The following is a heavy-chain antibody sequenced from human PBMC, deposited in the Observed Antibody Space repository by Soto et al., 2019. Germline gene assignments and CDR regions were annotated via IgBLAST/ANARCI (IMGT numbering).Heavy chain of an antibody. V-gene: IGHV3-23*01. D-gene: IGHD3-9*01. Sequence: EVQLLESGGGLVQPGGSLRLSCAASGFTFSSYAMSWVRQAPGKGLEWVSAISGSGSFTYYADSVKGRFNISRDNAKNTLYLHMNSLRAEDTAVYYCATEGLVAGTLNGFDPWGQGTLVTVSS. CDR2: ISGSGSFT. CDR3: ATEGLVAGTLNGFDP. CDR1: GFTFSSYA. J-gene: IGHJ5*02.